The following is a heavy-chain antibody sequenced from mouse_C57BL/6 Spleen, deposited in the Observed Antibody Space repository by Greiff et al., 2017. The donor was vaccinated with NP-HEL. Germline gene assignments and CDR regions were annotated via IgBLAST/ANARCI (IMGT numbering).Heavy chain of an antibody. J-gene: IGHJ2*01. Sequence: VQLKESGAELVRPGASVKLSCTASGFNIKDDYMHWVKQGPEQGLEWIGWIDPENGDTEYASKFQGKATITADTSSNTAYLQLSSLTSEDTAVYYCTSGQLRLPYYFDYWGQGTTLTVSS. CDR3: TSGQLRLPYYFDY. V-gene: IGHV14-4*01. D-gene: IGHD3-2*02. CDR1: GFNIKDDY. CDR2: IDPENGDT.